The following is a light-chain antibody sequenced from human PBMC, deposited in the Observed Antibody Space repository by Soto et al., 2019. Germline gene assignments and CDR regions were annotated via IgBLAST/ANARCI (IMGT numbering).Light chain of an antibody. CDR1: QTVNTY. V-gene: IGKV1-39*01. J-gene: IGKJ1*01. Sequence: DIQMTQSPSSLSASIGDRVTITCRASQTVNTYLHWYQQKPGKAPKLLIYAASNLQSGVPSRFSGSGSGTDFTLTISSLQPEDSATYYCQQTYSRVRTFGQGTKVDIK. CDR2: AAS. CDR3: QQTYSRVRT.